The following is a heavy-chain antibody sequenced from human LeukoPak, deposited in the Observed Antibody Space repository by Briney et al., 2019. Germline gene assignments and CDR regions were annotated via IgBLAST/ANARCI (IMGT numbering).Heavy chain of an antibody. Sequence: ASVKVSCKASGYTFTGYYIHWVRQAPGQGLEWMGWINPDSGDTNYAQKFQGRVTMTRDTSISTAYMELSRLRSDDTAVYYCARGGGGYYYGAFDIWGQGTMVTVSS. CDR2: INPDSGDT. V-gene: IGHV1-2*02. CDR1: GYTFTGYY. CDR3: ARGGGGYYYGAFDI. D-gene: IGHD3-10*01. J-gene: IGHJ3*02.